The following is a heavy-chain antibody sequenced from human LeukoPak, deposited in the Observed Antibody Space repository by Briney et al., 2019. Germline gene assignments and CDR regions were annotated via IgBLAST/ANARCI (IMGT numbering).Heavy chain of an antibody. CDR2: IDQDGNEK. Sequence: GGSLRLSCAASGFTFNSYWMTWVRQAPGKGLEWVANIDQDGNEKYYVDSVRGRFTISRDNAKNSLYLQMDSLRVEDTAVYYCARGGAFSGDYWGQGTLVTVSS. J-gene: IGHJ4*02. CDR1: GFTFNSYW. D-gene: IGHD4/OR15-4a*01. V-gene: IGHV3-7*04. CDR3: ARGGAFSGDY.